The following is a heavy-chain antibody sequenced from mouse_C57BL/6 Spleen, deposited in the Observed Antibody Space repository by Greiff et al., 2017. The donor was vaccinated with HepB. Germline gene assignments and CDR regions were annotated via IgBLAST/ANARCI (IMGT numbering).Heavy chain of an antibody. CDR1: GYTFTSYW. J-gene: IGHJ3*01. D-gene: IGHD1-1*01. CDR2: IHPNSGST. V-gene: IGHV1-64*01. Sequence: QVQLQQPGAELVKPGASVKLSCKASGYTFTSYWMHWVKQRPGQGLEWIGMIHPNSGSTNYNEKFKSKATLTVDKSSSTAYMQLSSLTSEDSAVYYCARPYYYGSSYPAWFAYGGQGTLVTVSA. CDR3: ARPYYYGSSYPAWFAY.